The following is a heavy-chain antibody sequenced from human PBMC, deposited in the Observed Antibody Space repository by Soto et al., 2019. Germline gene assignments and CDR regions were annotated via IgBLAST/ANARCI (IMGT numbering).Heavy chain of an antibody. Sequence: ASVKVSCKASGYTFTSYGISWVRQAPGQGLEWMGWISAYNGNTNYAQKLQGRVTMTTDTSTSTAYMELRSLRSDDTAVYYCATTGVDTATWYIAENWGQGTLVTVSS. CDR1: GYTFTSYG. V-gene: IGHV1-18*01. CDR2: ISAYNGNT. J-gene: IGHJ4*02. CDR3: ATTGVDTATWYIAEN. D-gene: IGHD5-18*01.